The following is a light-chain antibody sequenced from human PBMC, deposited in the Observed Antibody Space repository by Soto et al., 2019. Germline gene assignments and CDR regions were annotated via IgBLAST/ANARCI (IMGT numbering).Light chain of an antibody. CDR1: QSVSSS. CDR2: GAS. J-gene: IGKJ4*01. CDR3: QQYNKWPLIT. Sequence: EIVMTQSPATLSVSPGERATLSCRASQSVSSSLAWYQQKPGQAPRLLIYGASTRATGIPARFSGSGSGTEFTLTISSLQSEDFAVYYCQQYNKWPLITFGGGTKVEIK. V-gene: IGKV3-15*01.